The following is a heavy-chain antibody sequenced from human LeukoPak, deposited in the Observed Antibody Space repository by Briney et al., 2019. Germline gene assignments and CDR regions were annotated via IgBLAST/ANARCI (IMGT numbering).Heavy chain of an antibody. D-gene: IGHD3-10*01. J-gene: IGHJ6*02. CDR2: ISWDGGST. V-gene: IGHV3-43*01. Sequence: GALRLSCAASGFTFDDYTMHWVRQAPGKGLEWVSLISWDGGSTYYADSVKDRFTISRDNSKNSLYLQMNSLRTEDTALYYCAKERIGGDRLYYYYGMDVWGQGTTVTVSS. CDR3: AKERIGGDRLYYYYGMDV. CDR1: GFTFDDYT.